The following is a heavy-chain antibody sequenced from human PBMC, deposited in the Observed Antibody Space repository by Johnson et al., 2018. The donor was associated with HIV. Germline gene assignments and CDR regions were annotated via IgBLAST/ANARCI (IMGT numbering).Heavy chain of an antibody. Sequence: QVQLVESGGGLVKPGGSLRLSCAASGFTFSDYYMSWIRQAPGKGLEWVAFIAHDGSIKHYADSVKGRFPMSRDNSKNSLYVQMNSLRPEDTAFYYCAKDDKVGVWYSDAFDVWGQGTMVTVSS. CDR3: AKDDKVGVWYSDAFDV. J-gene: IGHJ3*01. V-gene: IGHV3-30*02. CDR1: GFTFSDYY. CDR2: IAHDGSIK. D-gene: IGHD6-19*01.